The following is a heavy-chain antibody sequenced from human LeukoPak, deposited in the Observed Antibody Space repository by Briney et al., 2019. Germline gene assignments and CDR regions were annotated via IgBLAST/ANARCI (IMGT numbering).Heavy chain of an antibody. CDR1: GYTFTGYY. J-gene: IGHJ6*03. D-gene: IGHD2-2*01. CDR3: ARGYCSSTSCEPYMDV. Sequence: ASVKVSCKASGYTFTGYYMHWVGQAPGQGLEWMGWINPNSGGTNYAQKFQGRVTMTRDTSISTAYMELSRLRSDDTAVYYCARGYCSSTSCEPYMDVWGKGTTVTISS. V-gene: IGHV1-2*02. CDR2: INPNSGGT.